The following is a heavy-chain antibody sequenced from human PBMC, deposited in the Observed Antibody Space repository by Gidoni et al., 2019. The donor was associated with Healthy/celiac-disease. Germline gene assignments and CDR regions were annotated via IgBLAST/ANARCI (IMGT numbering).Heavy chain of an antibody. J-gene: IGHJ4*02. V-gene: IGHV3-33*01. Sequence: QVQLVESGGGVVQPGRSLRLSCAASGFTFSSYGMHWVRQAPGKGLEWVAVIWYDGSNKYYADSVKGRFTISRDNSKNTLYLQMNSLRAEDTAVYYCARDYSSGWYGFDYWGQGTLVTVSS. CDR2: IWYDGSNK. D-gene: IGHD6-19*01. CDR1: GFTFSSYG. CDR3: ARDYSSGWYGFDY.